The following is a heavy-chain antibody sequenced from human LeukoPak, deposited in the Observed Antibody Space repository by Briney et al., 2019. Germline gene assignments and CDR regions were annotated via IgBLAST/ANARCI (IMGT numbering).Heavy chain of an antibody. Sequence: SETLSLTCAVYGGSFSVYYWSWIRQPPGKGLEWIGEINHSGSTNYNPSLKSRVTISVDTSKNQFSLKLSSVTAADTAVYYCARDAGYGLLALSYYYYYYMDVWGKGTTVTVSS. CDR1: GGSFSVYY. V-gene: IGHV4-34*01. J-gene: IGHJ6*03. CDR2: INHSGST. CDR3: ARDAGYGLLALSYYYYYYMDV. D-gene: IGHD5-18*01.